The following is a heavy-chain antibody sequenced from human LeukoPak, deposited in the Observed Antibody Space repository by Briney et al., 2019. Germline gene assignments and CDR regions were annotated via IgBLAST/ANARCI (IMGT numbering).Heavy chain of an antibody. D-gene: IGHD5-12*01. CDR1: GYTFTDYY. CDR2: INPATGAT. J-gene: IGHJ4*02. V-gene: IGHV1-2*02. CDR3: ARDTRRGYTGYDMPGD. Sequence: ASVKVSCKASGYTFTDYYIHWGRQAPGQGLEWMGWINPATGATKFAQKFQGRVTLTRDTSSSTTYMDLNRLTSDDTAVYYCARDTRRGYTGYDMPGDWGQGTLVIVSS.